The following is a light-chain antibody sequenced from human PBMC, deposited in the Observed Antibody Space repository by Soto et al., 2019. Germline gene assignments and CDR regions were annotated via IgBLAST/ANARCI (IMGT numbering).Light chain of an antibody. CDR2: GNS. J-gene: IGLJ1*01. Sequence: QSVLTQPPSVSGAPGQRVTFSCTGSSSNIGAGYDVHWYQQLPGTAPKLLIYGNSNRPSGVPERFSGSKSGTSASLAITGLQAEDEADYYCNSYVAGSNVFGTGTKLTVL. V-gene: IGLV1-40*01. CDR1: SSNIGAGYD. CDR3: NSYVAGSNV.